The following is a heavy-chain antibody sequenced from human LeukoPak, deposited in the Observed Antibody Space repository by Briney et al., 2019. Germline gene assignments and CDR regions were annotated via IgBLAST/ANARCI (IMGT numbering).Heavy chain of an antibody. CDR2: IYHSGRT. D-gene: IGHD5-18*01. Sequence: SETLSLTCTVSGYSISSGYYWGWIRQPPGKGLEWIGSIYHSGRTYYNPSLKSRVTISVDTSKNQFSLKLSSVTAADTAVYYCARDLGYSYPADYYYMDVWGKGTTVTVSS. CDR3: ARDLGYSYPADYYYMDV. CDR1: GYSISSGYY. V-gene: IGHV4-38-2*02. J-gene: IGHJ6*03.